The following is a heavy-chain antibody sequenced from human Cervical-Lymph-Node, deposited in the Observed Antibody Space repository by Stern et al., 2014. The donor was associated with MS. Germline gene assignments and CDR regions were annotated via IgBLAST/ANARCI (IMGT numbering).Heavy chain of an antibody. Sequence: VQLVDSGAEVKTPGASVKLSCKASGYTFTSYYIHWVRQAPGQGLEWMGIINPSGGSTSYAQNFQGRVTVTRDTSTSTIFLELSSLRSEDTAVYYCAGARVMITPTSLDFWGRGTLVTVSS. CDR1: GYTFTSYY. CDR2: INPSGGST. J-gene: IGHJ4*02. CDR3: AGARVMITPTSLDF. D-gene: IGHD3-16*01. V-gene: IGHV1-46*01.